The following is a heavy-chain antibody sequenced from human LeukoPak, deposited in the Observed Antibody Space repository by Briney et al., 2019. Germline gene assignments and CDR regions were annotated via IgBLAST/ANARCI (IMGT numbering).Heavy chain of an antibody. V-gene: IGHV3-7*01. CDR3: ATYINWVAGDV. CDR1: EFTFSDYW. J-gene: IGHJ6*02. CDR2: IKEDGSAE. Sequence: PWGTLRLSCAASEFTFSDYWLSWVRQPPGKGLEWVGAIKEDGSAEYYMDSVKGRFTISRDNAKNSLYLQMNSLRDEDTAVYHCATYINWVAGDVWGQGTAVSVSS. D-gene: IGHD1-1*01.